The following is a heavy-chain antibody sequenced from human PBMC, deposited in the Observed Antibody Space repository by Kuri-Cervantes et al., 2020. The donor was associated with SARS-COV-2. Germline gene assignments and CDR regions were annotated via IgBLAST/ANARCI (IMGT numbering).Heavy chain of an antibody. J-gene: IGHJ6*03. D-gene: IGHD6-13*01. V-gene: IGHV4-59*11. CDR1: GGSISSHY. Sequence: SETLSLTCTVSGGSISSHYWSWIRQPPGKGLEWIGYIYYSGSTNYNPSLKSRVTISVDTSKNQFSLKLSSVTAADTAVYYCARDIWGAAAGYMDVWGKGTTVTVSS. CDR2: IYYSGST. CDR3: ARDIWGAAAGYMDV.